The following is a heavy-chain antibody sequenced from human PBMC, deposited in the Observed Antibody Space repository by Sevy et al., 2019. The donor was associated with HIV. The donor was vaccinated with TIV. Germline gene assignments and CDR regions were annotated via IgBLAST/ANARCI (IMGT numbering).Heavy chain of an antibody. J-gene: IGHJ6*02. Sequence: SETLSLTCTVAGGSISIANHYWSWIRQHPGKGLEWIGYIYYSGRTYYNPSLKSRVTLSVDTSKNQFSLKLSSVTAADAAVYYCARVVTIFGRSMDVWGQGTTVTVSS. CDR1: GGSISIANHY. CDR2: IYYSGRT. CDR3: ARVVTIFGRSMDV. D-gene: IGHD3-3*01. V-gene: IGHV4-31*03.